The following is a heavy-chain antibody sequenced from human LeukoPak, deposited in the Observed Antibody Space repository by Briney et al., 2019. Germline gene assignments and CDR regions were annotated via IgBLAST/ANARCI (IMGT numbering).Heavy chain of an antibody. V-gene: IGHV1-18*01. J-gene: IGHJ4*02. CDR3: AREYSGYDWGQFDY. D-gene: IGHD5-12*01. CDR2: ISAYNGNT. Sequence: ASVKVSCKASGYTFTSYGISWVRQAPGQGLEWMGWISAYNGNTNYAQKLQGRVTMTTDTSTSTAYMELRSLRSDDTAVYYCAREYSGYDWGQFDYWGQGTLVIVSS. CDR1: GYTFTSYG.